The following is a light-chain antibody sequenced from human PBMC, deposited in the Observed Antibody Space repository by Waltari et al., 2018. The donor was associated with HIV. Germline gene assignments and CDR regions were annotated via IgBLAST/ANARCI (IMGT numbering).Light chain of an antibody. CDR2: DLT. V-gene: IGLV2-11*01. CDR1: SSHVGGYNY. CDR3: CSFAGSYTWL. Sequence: QSALPQPRSVSGSPGPSATISCTGTSSHVGGYNYVSWYQQLPGKAPKLMIYDLTERPSGVPDRFSGSKSGNTASLTISGLQAEDEADYYCCSFAGSYTWLFGGGTKLTVL. J-gene: IGLJ2*01.